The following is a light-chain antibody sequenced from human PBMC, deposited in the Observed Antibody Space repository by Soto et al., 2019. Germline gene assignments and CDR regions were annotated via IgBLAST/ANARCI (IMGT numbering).Light chain of an antibody. CDR1: QSISSN. V-gene: IGKV3-15*01. Sequence: EILMTQSPATLSVSPGERATLSCRASQSISSNLAWYQQKPGQAPRLLIYGASTRDTGIPDRFSGSGSGTDFTLTISSLQSEDFAVYHCQQYQNWPPITFGQGTRLEIK. J-gene: IGKJ5*01. CDR2: GAS. CDR3: QQYQNWPPIT.